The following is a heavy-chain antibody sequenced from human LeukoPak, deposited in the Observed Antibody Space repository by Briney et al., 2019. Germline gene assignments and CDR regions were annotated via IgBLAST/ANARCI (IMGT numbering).Heavy chain of an antibody. V-gene: IGHV1-69*04. Sequence: GASVKVSCKASGGTFSSYAISWVRQAPGQGLEWMGRIIPILGIANYAQKFQGRVTITADNSTSTAYMELNSLRSEDTAVDYGARLEGGPPQQAWFDPWGQGNLVTVTS. CDR3: ARLEGGPPQQAWFDP. CDR1: GGTFSSYA. D-gene: IGHD3-16*01. J-gene: IGHJ5*02. CDR2: IIPILGIA.